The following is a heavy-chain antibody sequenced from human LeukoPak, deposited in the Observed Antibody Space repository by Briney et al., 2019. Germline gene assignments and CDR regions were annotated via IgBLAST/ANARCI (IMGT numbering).Heavy chain of an antibody. CDR3: ARQPQGGLDY. CDR2: IYYCGST. D-gene: IGHD3-16*01. J-gene: IGHJ4*02. Sequence: SETLSLTCTVSGGSISSSSYYWGWIRQPPGKGLEWIGSIYYCGSTYYNPSLKSRVTISVDTSKNQFSLKLSSVTAADTAVYYCARQPQGGLDYWGQGTLVTVSS. V-gene: IGHV4-39*01. CDR1: GGSISSSSYY.